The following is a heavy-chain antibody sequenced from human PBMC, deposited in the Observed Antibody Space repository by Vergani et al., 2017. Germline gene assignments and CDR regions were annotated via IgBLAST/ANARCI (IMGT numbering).Heavy chain of an antibody. Sequence: EVQLVESGGGLVQPGGSLRLSCAASGFTFSSYSMNWVRQAPGKGLEWVSYISSSGSTIYYADSVKGRFTISRDNAKNSLYLQMNSLRAEDTAVYYCARDDNGVYYYYYYMDVWGKGTTVTVSS. D-gene: IGHD2-8*01. CDR1: GFTFSSYS. CDR3: ARDDNGVYYYYYYMDV. J-gene: IGHJ6*03. V-gene: IGHV3-48*01. CDR2: ISSSGSTI.